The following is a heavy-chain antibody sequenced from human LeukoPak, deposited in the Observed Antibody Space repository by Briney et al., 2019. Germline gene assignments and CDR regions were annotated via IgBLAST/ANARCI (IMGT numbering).Heavy chain of an antibody. CDR3: AREGANDDYSNYYFDY. Sequence: ASVKVSCKASGYIFTGYYMHWVRQAPGQGLEWMGWINPNSGGTNYAQKFQGRVTMTRDTSISTAYMELSSLRSDDTAVYYCAREGANDDYSNYYFDYWGQGTLVTVSS. CDR2: INPNSGGT. D-gene: IGHD4-11*01. V-gene: IGHV1-2*02. CDR1: GYIFTGYY. J-gene: IGHJ4*02.